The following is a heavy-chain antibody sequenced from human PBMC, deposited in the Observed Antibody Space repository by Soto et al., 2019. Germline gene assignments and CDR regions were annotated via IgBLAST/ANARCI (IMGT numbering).Heavy chain of an antibody. CDR1: GFTFSRYS. CDR3: AREVVLPEWYFDN. Sequence: QVQLMESGGGVVQPGGSLRLSYVTSGFTFSRYSMHWFRQAPGKGLEWVAVTSSDGGTKFYADSVKGRFTVSRDNSKNTLYLQMNSLRPEDTAVYYCAREVVLPEWYFDNWGQGILVTVSS. D-gene: IGHD2-15*01. V-gene: IGHV3-30-3*01. CDR2: TSSDGGTK. J-gene: IGHJ4*02.